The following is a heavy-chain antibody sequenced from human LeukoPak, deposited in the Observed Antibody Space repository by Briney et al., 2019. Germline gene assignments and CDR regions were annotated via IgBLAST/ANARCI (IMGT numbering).Heavy chain of an antibody. CDR3: ARGPRRLWYDY. D-gene: IGHD5-18*01. Sequence: KPSETLSLTCAVYGGSFSGYYWSWIRQPPGKGLEWIGEINHSGSTNYNPSLKSRVTISVDTSKNQFSLKLSSVTAADTAVYYCARGPRRLWYDYWGQGTLVTVSS. J-gene: IGHJ4*02. CDR2: INHSGST. CDR1: GGSFSGYY. V-gene: IGHV4-34*01.